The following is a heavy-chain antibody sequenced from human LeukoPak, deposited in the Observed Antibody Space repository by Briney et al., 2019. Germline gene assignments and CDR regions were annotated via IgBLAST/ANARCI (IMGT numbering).Heavy chain of an antibody. CDR2: ISSSSSYI. CDR1: GFTFISYS. Sequence: PGGSLRLSCAASGFTFISYSMNWVRQAPGKGLEWVSSISSSSSYIYYVDSVKGRFTISRDNAENSLYLQMNSLRAEDTAVYYCARVSVYSSGKAFDYWGQGTLVTVSS. V-gene: IGHV3-21*01. J-gene: IGHJ4*02. D-gene: IGHD6-19*01. CDR3: ARVSVYSSGKAFDY.